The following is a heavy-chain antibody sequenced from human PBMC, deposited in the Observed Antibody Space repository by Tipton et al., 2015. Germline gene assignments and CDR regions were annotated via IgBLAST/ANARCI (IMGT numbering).Heavy chain of an antibody. Sequence: SLRLSCEASGFTFSNYAMSWVRQAPGKGLEWVSGIGGSGDTTYYADSVKGRFTISRDNAKNSLYLQMNSLRAEDTAVYYCARCWHYYYYYGMDVWGQGTTVTVSS. D-gene: IGHD3-10*02. V-gene: IGHV3-23*01. CDR2: IGGSGDTT. CDR1: GFTFSNYA. CDR3: ARCWHYYYYYGMDV. J-gene: IGHJ6*02.